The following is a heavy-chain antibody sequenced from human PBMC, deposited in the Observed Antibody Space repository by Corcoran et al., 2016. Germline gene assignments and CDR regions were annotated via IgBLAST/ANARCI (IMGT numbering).Heavy chain of an antibody. Sequence: QVQLQQCGAGLLKPSETLSLTCAVYGGSFIGYYWSWIRQPPGKGLEWIGEINHSGSTNYNPSLKSRVTISVDTSKNQFSLKLSSVTAADTAVYDCARSDDSSGYLDYWGQGTLVTVSS. J-gene: IGHJ4*02. CDR3: ARSDDSSGYLDY. V-gene: IGHV4-34*01. CDR1: GGSFIGYY. D-gene: IGHD3-22*01. CDR2: INHSGST.